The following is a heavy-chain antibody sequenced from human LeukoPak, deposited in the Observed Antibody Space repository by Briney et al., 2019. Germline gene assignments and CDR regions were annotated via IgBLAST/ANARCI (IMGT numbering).Heavy chain of an antibody. D-gene: IGHD3-3*01. CDR3: ATLNINWSGYYPNSKFFDY. J-gene: IGHJ4*02. Sequence: GASVKVSCKASGYTFTSYGISWVRQAPGKGLEWMGGFDPEDGETIYAQKFQGRVTMTEDTSTDTAYMELSSLRSEDTAVYYCATLNINWSGYYPNSKFFDYWGQGTLVTVSS. V-gene: IGHV1-24*01. CDR2: FDPEDGET. CDR1: GYTFTSYG.